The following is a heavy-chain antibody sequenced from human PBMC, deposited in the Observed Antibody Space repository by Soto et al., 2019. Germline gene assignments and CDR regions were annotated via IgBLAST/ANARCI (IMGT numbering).Heavy chain of an antibody. Sequence: ASVKVSCKASGGTFSSNAISWVRQAPGQGLEWMGGIIPMYASPNYAQNFQGRVTVTADKATSTAYLELSRLKFADSAIYYCAVTVTGSRSPLAHWGRGTLVTVSS. CDR1: GGTFSSNA. V-gene: IGHV1-69*06. CDR2: IIPMYASP. J-gene: IGHJ4*02. D-gene: IGHD3-9*01. CDR3: AVTVTGSRSPLAH.